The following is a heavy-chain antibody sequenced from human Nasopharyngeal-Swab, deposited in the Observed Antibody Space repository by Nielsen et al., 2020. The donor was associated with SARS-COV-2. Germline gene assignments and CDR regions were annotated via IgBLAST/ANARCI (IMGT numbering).Heavy chain of an antibody. CDR2: INSDGSST. CDR1: GFTFSSYW. V-gene: IGHV3-74*01. Sequence: GESLKISCAASGFTFSSYWMHWVRQAPGKGLVWVSRINSDGSSTSYADSVKGRFTISRDNAKNTLYLQMNSLRAEGTAVYYCARDRIGVGMDVWGQGTTVTVSS. J-gene: IGHJ6*02. CDR3: ARDRIGVGMDV. D-gene: IGHD2-15*01.